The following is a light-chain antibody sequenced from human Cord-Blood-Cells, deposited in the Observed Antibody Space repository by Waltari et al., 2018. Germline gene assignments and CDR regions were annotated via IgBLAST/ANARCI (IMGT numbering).Light chain of an antibody. J-gene: IGKJ1*01. Sequence: EIVLTQSPGTLSLSPGESATLSCRASQSVSSSYLAGDQQKPGQAPRLLIYGASSRATGIPDRFSGSGSGTDFTLTISRLEPEDFAVYYCQQYGSSPWTFGQGTKVEIK. CDR2: GAS. CDR1: QSVSSSY. V-gene: IGKV3-20*01. CDR3: QQYGSSPWT.